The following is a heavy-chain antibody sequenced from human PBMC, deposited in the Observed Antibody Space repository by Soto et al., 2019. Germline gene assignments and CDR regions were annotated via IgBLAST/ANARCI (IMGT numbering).Heavy chain of an antibody. Sequence: GESLKISCKGSGYTFTNYWTSWVRQMPGKGLEWMGRIDPSDSYTKYSPSFQGHVTMSGDKSITTAYLQWSSLKASDTAIYYCARSQPIAAAGYYYYYGLDVWGQGTTVTV. V-gene: IGHV5-10-1*01. J-gene: IGHJ6*02. CDR3: ARSQPIAAAGYYYYYGLDV. CDR1: GYTFTNYW. D-gene: IGHD6-13*01. CDR2: IDPSDSYT.